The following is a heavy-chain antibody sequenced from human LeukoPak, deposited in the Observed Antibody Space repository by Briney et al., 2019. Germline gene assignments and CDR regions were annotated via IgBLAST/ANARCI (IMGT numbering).Heavy chain of an antibody. CDR2: ISGSGGST. V-gene: IGHV3-23*01. D-gene: IGHD1-26*01. CDR1: GFTFSSYA. CDR3: AKDLRIVGATFFDY. J-gene: IGHJ4*02. Sequence: SGGSLRLSCAASGFTFSSYAMSWVRQAPGKGLEWVSAISGSGGSTYYADSVKGWFTISRDNSKNTLYLQMNSLRAEDTAVYYCAKDLRIVGATFFDYWGQGTLVTVSS.